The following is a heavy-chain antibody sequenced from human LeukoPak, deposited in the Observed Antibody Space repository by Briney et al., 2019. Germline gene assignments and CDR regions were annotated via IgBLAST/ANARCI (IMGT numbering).Heavy chain of an antibody. CDR3: ARADIVSAAFDI. J-gene: IGHJ3*02. CDR1: DASFSSFGYY. V-gene: IGHV4-39*07. Sequence: SGTLSLTCTVSDASFSSFGYYWGWVRQPPGKGLEWIGNIYYNGNTYCNPSLKSRVTISVDTSKNQFSLKLSSVTAADTAVYYCARADIVSAAFDIWGQGTMVTVSS. CDR2: IYYNGNT. D-gene: IGHD3-16*02.